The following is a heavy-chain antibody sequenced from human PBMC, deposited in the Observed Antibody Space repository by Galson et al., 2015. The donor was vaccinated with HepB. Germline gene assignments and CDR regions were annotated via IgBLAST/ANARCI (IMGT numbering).Heavy chain of an antibody. Sequence: SLRLSCATSGFTFSTYAMTWVRQAPGKGLEWVSAIGGSGGSSFYADSVKGRFTISRDNSKNTLFLQMNSLRAEDAAVYYCAKASHYYDNSGYYRGDYYFYYMDVWGEGTTVTVSS. V-gene: IGHV3-23*01. D-gene: IGHD3-22*01. J-gene: IGHJ6*03. CDR1: GFTFSTYA. CDR3: AKASHYYDNSGYYRGDYYFYYMDV. CDR2: IGGSGGSS.